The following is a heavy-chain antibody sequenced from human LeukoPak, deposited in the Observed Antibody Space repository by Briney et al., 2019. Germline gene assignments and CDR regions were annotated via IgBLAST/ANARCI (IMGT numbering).Heavy chain of an antibody. V-gene: IGHV3-7*01. CDR1: GFTFSSYW. Sequence: GGSLRLSCAASGFTFSSYWMSWVRQAPGKGLEWVANIKQDGSEKCYVDSVKGRFTISRDNSKNTLYLQMNSLGAEDTAVYYCARKTTYDYYYYYMDVWGKGTTVTVSS. J-gene: IGHJ6*03. CDR2: IKQDGSEK. D-gene: IGHD4-17*01. CDR3: ARKTTYDYYYYYMDV.